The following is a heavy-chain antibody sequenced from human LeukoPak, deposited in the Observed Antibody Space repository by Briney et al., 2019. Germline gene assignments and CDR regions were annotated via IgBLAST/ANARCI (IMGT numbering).Heavy chain of an antibody. Sequence: PGGSLRLSCTASGFTFSSYKMHWLRQAPGRGLEWVSYISSSGDAIYYPDSVKGRFTISRDNAKSSLYLQMNSLRAEDTAVYYCAREGGSDCNFDCWGQGTLVTVSS. CDR3: AREGGSDCNFDC. D-gene: IGHD2-21*02. CDR1: GFTFSSYK. J-gene: IGHJ4*02. V-gene: IGHV3-48*03. CDR2: ISSSGDAI.